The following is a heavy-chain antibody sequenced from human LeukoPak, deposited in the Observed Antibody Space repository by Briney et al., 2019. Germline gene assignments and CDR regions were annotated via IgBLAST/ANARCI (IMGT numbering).Heavy chain of an antibody. CDR2: INHSGST. V-gene: IGHV4-34*01. Sequence: SETLSLTCAVYGGSFSGYYWSWIRQPPGKGLEWIGEINHSGSTNYNPSLKSRVTISVDTSKNQFSLKLSSVTAADTAVYYCASSRAELLHRYFDYWGQGTLVTVSS. J-gene: IGHJ4*02. CDR3: ASSRAELLHRYFDY. CDR1: GGSFSGYY. D-gene: IGHD2-2*02.